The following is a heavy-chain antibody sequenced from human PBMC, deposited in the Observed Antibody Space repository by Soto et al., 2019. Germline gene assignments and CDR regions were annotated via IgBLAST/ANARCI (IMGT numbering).Heavy chain of an antibody. Sequence: SVKVSCKASGGTFSSYAISWVRQAPGQGLEWMGGIIPIFGTANYAQKFQGRVTITADESTSTAYMELSSLRSEDTAVYYCARALRIAAAGTHNYYYGMDVWGQGTTVTV. J-gene: IGHJ6*02. D-gene: IGHD6-13*01. CDR2: IIPIFGTA. V-gene: IGHV1-69*13. CDR1: GGTFSSYA. CDR3: ARALRIAAAGTHNYYYGMDV.